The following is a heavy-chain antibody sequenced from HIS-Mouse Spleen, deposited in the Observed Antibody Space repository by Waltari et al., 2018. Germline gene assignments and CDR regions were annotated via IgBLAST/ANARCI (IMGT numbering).Heavy chain of an antibody. CDR1: GGSISSSSYY. Sequence: QLQLQESGPGLVKPSETLSLTCTVSGGSISSSSYYWGWIRQPPGKGPEWIGGIHYSGSPYYNPSLKSGVTISVDTSKNQCSLTLSAVTAADTAVYYCAREIPYSSSWYDWYFDLWGRGTLVTVSS. D-gene: IGHD6-13*01. V-gene: IGHV4-39*07. CDR3: AREIPYSSSWYDWYFDL. J-gene: IGHJ2*01. CDR2: IHYSGSP.